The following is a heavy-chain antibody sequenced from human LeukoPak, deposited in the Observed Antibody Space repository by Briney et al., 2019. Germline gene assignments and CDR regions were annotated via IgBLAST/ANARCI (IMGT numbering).Heavy chain of an antibody. D-gene: IGHD3-22*01. J-gene: IGHJ4*02. CDR3: ARLLEYYDSRGYFDY. CDR1: GGSISSSGYY. V-gene: IGHV4-39*01. Sequence: SATLSLTRIVSGGSISSSGYYWGWIRQPPGKGLEWIGSIYYSGSTYYNPSLKSRVTISVDTSKNQFSLNLRSVTAGDTAVYYCARLLEYYDSRGYFDYWGQGTPVTVSS. CDR2: IYYSGST.